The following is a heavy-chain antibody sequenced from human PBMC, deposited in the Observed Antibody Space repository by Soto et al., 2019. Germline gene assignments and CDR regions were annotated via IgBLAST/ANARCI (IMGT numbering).Heavy chain of an antibody. J-gene: IGHJ4*02. D-gene: IGHD1-1*01. Sequence: QVQLVESGGGVVQPGRSLRLSCAASRFTFSSYAMHWVRQAPGKGLEWVAVISYDGSNKYYADSVKGRFTISRDNSNNTLYLQMNSLRAEDTAVYYCARELEMATTRAYWGQGTLVTVSS. CDR3: ARELEMATTRAY. V-gene: IGHV3-30-3*01. CDR2: ISYDGSNK. CDR1: RFTFSSYA.